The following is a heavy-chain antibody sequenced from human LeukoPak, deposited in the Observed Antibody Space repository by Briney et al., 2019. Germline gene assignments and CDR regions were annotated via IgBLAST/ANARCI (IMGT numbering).Heavy chain of an antibody. D-gene: IGHD6-6*01. CDR2: ISSGGST. CDR1: GFTFNNYA. V-gene: IGHV3-23*01. CDR3: AKDTYSSSPYYFDY. J-gene: IGHJ4*02. Sequence: GGSLRLSCAAAGFTFNNYAMSWVRQAPGKGLKWVSGISSGGSTYFADSVKGRFTISRDNSKNTLFLQMNSLRAEDTAVYYCAKDTYSSSPYYFDYWGQGTLVTVSS.